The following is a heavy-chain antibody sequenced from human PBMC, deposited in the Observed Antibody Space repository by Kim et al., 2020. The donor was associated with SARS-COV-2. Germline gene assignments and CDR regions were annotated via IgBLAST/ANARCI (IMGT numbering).Heavy chain of an antibody. CDR2: IIPIFGTA. CDR3: ARDVRSTSIAAAGSFEGNNWFDP. V-gene: IGHV1-69*13. CDR1: GGTFSSYA. D-gene: IGHD6-13*01. J-gene: IGHJ5*02. Sequence: SVKVSCKASGGTFSSYAISWVRQAPGQGLEWMGGIIPIFGTANYAQKFQGRVTITADESTSTAYMELSSLRSEDTAVYYCARDVRSTSIAAAGSFEGNNWFDPWGQGTLVTVSS.